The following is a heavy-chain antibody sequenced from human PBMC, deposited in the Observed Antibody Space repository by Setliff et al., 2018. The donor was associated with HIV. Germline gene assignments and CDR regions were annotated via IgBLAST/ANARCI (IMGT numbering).Heavy chain of an antibody. D-gene: IGHD3-10*02. J-gene: IGHJ4*02. CDR3: ATYRMFTGSTRIDY. V-gene: IGHV4-59*03. CDR1: GDSISGFY. Sequence: KPSETLSLTCTVSGDSISGFYWSWIRKPPGAGLEWIGYISYSGLTNYNPSLKSRVTISMDTSKNQFSLNLRSVTAADTAVYYCATYRMFTGSTRIDYWGQGTLVTVSS. CDR2: ISYSGLT.